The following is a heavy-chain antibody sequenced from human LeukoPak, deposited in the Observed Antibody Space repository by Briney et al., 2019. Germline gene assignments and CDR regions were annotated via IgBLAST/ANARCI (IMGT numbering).Heavy chain of an antibody. Sequence: GGSLRLSCAASGFTFSNYAMNWVRQTPGKGLEWVSVMSGSGGRTYYADSVKGRYTISRDNSKSTLYLQMNSLRAEDTAVYHCARKKSVYRSSSSTYYYMDVWGKGTTVTVSS. CDR2: MSGSGGRT. J-gene: IGHJ6*03. V-gene: IGHV3-23*01. CDR3: ARKKSVYRSSSSTYYYMDV. CDR1: GFTFSNYA. D-gene: IGHD6-6*01.